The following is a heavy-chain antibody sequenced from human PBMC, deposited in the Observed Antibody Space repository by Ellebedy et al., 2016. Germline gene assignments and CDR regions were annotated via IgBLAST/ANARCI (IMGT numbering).Heavy chain of an antibody. CDR1: GGPFSGYY. D-gene: IGHD3-10*01. CDR3: ARGRTISMLRGGWFDP. Sequence: SETLSLTCAVYGGPFSGYYWNWIRQPPGKGLEWIGEINHSGSTNFNPSLKSRVTISIDTSKNQFSLKLNSVTAADTAVYFCARGRTISMLRGGWFDPWGQGTLVTVSS. V-gene: IGHV4-34*01. CDR2: INHSGST. J-gene: IGHJ5*02.